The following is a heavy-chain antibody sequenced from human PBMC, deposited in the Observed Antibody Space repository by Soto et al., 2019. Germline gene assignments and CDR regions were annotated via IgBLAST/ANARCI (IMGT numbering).Heavy chain of an antibody. Sequence: PSETLSLTCTVSGGSISSYYWIWIRQPPGKGLEWIGYIYYSGSTNYNPSLKSRVTISVDTSKNQFSLKLSSVTAADTAVYYCERHLRNVWFGENFDYWGQGTLVTVSS. J-gene: IGHJ4*02. CDR2: IYYSGST. V-gene: IGHV4-59*08. D-gene: IGHD3-10*01. CDR1: GGSISSYY. CDR3: ERHLRNVWFGENFDY.